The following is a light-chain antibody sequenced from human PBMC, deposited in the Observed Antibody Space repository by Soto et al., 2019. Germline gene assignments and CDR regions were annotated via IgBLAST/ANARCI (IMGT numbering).Light chain of an antibody. Sequence: QSALTQPASVSGSPGQSITISCTGSSSDIGYYNYVSWYQQYPGKAPKRLIYDVVNRPSGVSDRFSASKSGNTASLTISGLQAVDEADYYCSSYTISHTPVAFGGGTKLTVL. CDR2: DVV. V-gene: IGLV2-14*01. CDR3: SSYTISHTPVA. CDR1: SSDIGYYNY. J-gene: IGLJ2*01.